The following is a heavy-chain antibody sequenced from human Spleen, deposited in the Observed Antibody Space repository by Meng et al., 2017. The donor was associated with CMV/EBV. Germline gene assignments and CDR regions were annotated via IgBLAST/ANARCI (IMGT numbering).Heavy chain of an antibody. CDR3: AKVYKRTGDRLNWFDP. CDR2: ISGSGGNT. Sequence: GESLKISCVGSGFNFGSYAMSWVRQAPGKGLEWVSAISGSGGNTYYADSVKGRFTISRDNSKNTLYLQMNSLRAEDTAIYYCAKVYKRTGDRLNWFDPWGQGTLVTVSS. J-gene: IGHJ5*02. D-gene: IGHD7-27*01. CDR1: GFNFGSYA. V-gene: IGHV3-23*01.